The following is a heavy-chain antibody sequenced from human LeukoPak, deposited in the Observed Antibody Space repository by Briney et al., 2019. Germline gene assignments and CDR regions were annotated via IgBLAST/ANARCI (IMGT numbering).Heavy chain of an antibody. CDR3: ARDGQNWNDADY. V-gene: IGHV1-2*02. CDR1: GYTFTDYY. J-gene: IGHJ4*02. CDR2: INPNSGGT. D-gene: IGHD1-1*01. Sequence: ASVKVSCKASGYTFTDYYMHWVRQAPGQGLEWMGWINPNSGGTNYAQKFQGRVTMTRDTSISTAYMELSRLISDDTAVYYCARDGQNWNDADYWGQGTLVTVSS.